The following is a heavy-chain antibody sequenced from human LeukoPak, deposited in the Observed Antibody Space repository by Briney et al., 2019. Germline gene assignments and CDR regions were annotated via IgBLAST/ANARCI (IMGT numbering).Heavy chain of an antibody. J-gene: IGHJ4*02. D-gene: IGHD3-10*01. CDR3: AKVAKYYYGSETYYFFEH. V-gene: IGHV3-7*01. CDR1: GFTFTTYW. Sequence: PGGSLRLSCAASGFTFTTYWMSWVRQAPGKGLEWVANIKQDGTERYYEDSVKGRSTISRDNVKNSLYLQMNSLRVEDTAVYYCAKVAKYYYGSETYYFFEHWGQGTPVTASS. CDR2: IKQDGTER.